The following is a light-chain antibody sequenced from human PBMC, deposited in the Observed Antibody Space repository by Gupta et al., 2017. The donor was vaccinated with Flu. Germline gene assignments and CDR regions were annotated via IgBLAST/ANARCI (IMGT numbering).Light chain of an antibody. CDR2: GNN. CDR3: QSYDNSLSGSKV. Sequence: FVLTQPPSVSGAPGQRVTISCTGSTSNIGAGYDVPWYQQVPGRAPKRLIFGNNNRPSGVADRFSGSKSGTSASLAIAGLQAEDEADYYCQSYDNSLSGSKVFGGGTKLTVL. J-gene: IGLJ3*02. CDR1: TSNIGAGYD. V-gene: IGLV1-40*01.